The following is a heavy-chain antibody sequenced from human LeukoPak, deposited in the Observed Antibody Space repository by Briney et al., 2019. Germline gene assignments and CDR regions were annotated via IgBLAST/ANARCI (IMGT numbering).Heavy chain of an antibody. V-gene: IGHV1-24*01. CDR1: GYTLTELS. CDR2: FDPEDGET. Sequence: ASVKVSCKVSGYTLTELSMHWVRQAPGKGLEWMGGFDPEDGETIYAQKFQGRVTMTEDTSTDTAYMELSSLRSEDTAVYYCATDIAAAGFFDYWGQGTLVTVSS. D-gene: IGHD6-13*01. CDR3: ATDIAAAGFFDY. J-gene: IGHJ4*02.